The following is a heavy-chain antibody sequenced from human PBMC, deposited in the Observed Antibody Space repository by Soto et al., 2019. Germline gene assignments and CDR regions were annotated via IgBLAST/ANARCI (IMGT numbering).Heavy chain of an antibody. CDR3: ARDGYDGSGSPYPAY. V-gene: IGHV4-59*01. Sequence: PSETLSLTCIVSGGSMSEYCWSWIRQSPGKGLEWIGYIYYLGSTDYNPSLKSRVTISVDTSKRQFSLRLTSVTAADTAVYYCARDGYDGSGSPYPAYWGPGTQVTVSS. CDR2: IYYLGST. D-gene: IGHD3-10*01. J-gene: IGHJ4*02. CDR1: GGSMSEYC.